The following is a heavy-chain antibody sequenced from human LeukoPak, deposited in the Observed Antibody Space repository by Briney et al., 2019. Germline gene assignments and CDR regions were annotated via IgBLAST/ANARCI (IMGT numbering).Heavy chain of an antibody. V-gene: IGHV3-30-3*01. CDR1: GFTFSSYA. Sequence: GGSLRLSCAASGFTFSSYAMHWVRQAPGKGLEWVAAISYDGSNKYYADSVKGRFTISRDNSKNTLYLQMNSLRAEDTAVYYCARSGYGSSSWSYFDYWGQGTLVTVSS. J-gene: IGHJ4*02. CDR3: ARSGYGSSSWSYFDY. D-gene: IGHD6-13*01. CDR2: ISYDGSNK.